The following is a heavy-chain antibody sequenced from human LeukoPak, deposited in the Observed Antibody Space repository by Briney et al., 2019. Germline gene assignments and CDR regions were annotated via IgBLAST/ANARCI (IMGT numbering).Heavy chain of an antibody. D-gene: IGHD2-15*01. J-gene: IGHJ3*02. CDR2: ISWNSGSI. CDR1: GFTFDDYA. CDR3: AKVRSLGYCSGGSCYGDAFDI. V-gene: IGHV3-9*01. Sequence: GGSLRLSCAASGFTFDDYAMHWVRQAPGKGLEWVSGISWNSGSIGYADSVKGRFTISRDNAKNSLYLQMNSLRAEDTALYYCAKVRSLGYCSGGSCYGDAFDIWGQGTMVTVSS.